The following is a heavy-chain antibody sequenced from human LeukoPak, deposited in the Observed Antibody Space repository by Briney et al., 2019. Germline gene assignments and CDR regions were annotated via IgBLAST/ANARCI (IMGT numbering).Heavy chain of an antibody. CDR1: GFTFSRYG. CDR3: VRAYDILTGPEY. Sequence: PGGSLRHSCAASGFTFSRYGTHWVRQAPGKGLEWVAVIWYDGSNKYYADSVKGRFTISRDNSKNMLYLQMNSLSAEDTAVYYCVRAYDILTGPEYWGQGTLVTVSS. V-gene: IGHV3-33*01. CDR2: IWYDGSNK. J-gene: IGHJ4*02. D-gene: IGHD3-9*01.